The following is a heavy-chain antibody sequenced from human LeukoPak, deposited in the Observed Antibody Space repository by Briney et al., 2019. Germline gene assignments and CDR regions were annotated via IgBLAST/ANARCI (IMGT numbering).Heavy chain of an antibody. D-gene: IGHD2-8*01. Sequence: KPGGSLRLSCAASGFTFSSYSMNWVRQAPGKGLEWVSSISSSSSYIYYADSVKGRFTISRDNAKNSLYLQMNSLRAEDTAVYYCARSGSRFRMVYVSGGIDYWGQGTLVTVSS. V-gene: IGHV3-21*01. CDR1: GFTFSSYS. J-gene: IGHJ4*02. CDR2: ISSSSSYI. CDR3: ARSGSRFRMVYVSGGIDY.